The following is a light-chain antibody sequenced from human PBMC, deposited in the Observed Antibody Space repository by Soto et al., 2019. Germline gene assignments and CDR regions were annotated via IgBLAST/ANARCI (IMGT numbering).Light chain of an antibody. CDR1: QSVSSY. Sequence: EIVMTQSPATLSVSPGERATLSCRASQSVSSYLAWYQQKPDQAPRLLIYGASTRATGIPARFSGSGSGTEFTLTISSLQSEDFAVYYCRQYNNWPGWTFGQGTKVEIK. CDR2: GAS. V-gene: IGKV3-15*01. J-gene: IGKJ1*01. CDR3: RQYNNWPGWT.